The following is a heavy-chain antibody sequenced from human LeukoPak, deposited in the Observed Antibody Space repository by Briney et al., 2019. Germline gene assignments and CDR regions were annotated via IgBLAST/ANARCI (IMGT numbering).Heavy chain of an antibody. CDR2: INPIIGGT. J-gene: IGHJ3*02. CDR3: ARVWSIVGASDDFDI. Sequence: ASVKVSCKASGYTFTGYSMHWVRQAPGQGPEWMGRINPIIGGTNYAQKFQGRVTITRDESISTAYMELSRLRSDDTAVYYCARVWSIVGASDDFDIWGQGTMVTVSS. CDR1: GYTFTGYS. D-gene: IGHD1-26*01. V-gene: IGHV1-2*06.